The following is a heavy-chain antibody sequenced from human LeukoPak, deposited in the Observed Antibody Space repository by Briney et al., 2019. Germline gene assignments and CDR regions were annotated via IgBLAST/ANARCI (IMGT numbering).Heavy chain of an antibody. J-gene: IGHJ5*02. V-gene: IGHV3-7*01. Sequence: GGSLRLSCAASGFTFSSYWMSWVRQAPGKGLEWVANIKQDGSEKYYVDSVKGRFTISRDNAKNSPYLQMNSLRAEDTAVYYCAREMATVNDWFDPWGQGTLVTVSS. D-gene: IGHD4-11*01. CDR3: AREMATVNDWFDP. CDR2: IKQDGSEK. CDR1: GFTFSSYW.